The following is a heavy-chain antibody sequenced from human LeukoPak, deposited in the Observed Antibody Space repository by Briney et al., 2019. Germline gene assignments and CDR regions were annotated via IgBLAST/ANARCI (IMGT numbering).Heavy chain of an antibody. J-gene: IGHJ3*02. CDR3: ARASREIVDAFDI. Sequence: SVKVSCRASGGTFSSYAISWVRQAPGQGLEWMGGIIPIFGTANYAQKFQGRVTITADESTSTAYMELSSLRSEDTAVYYCARASREIVDAFDIWGQGTMVTVSS. V-gene: IGHV1-69*13. CDR1: GGTFSSYA. D-gene: IGHD5-24*01. CDR2: IIPIFGTA.